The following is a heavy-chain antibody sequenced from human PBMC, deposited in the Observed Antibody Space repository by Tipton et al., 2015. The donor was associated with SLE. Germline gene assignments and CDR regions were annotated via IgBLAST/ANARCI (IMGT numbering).Heavy chain of an antibody. D-gene: IGHD2-2*01. CDR2: IYSSGNT. Sequence: TLSLTCTVSGGSISRHYWSWIRQPAGKGLEWIGHIYSSGNTTYNPSLQSRVTMSVDTSKNQFSLRLSSVTAADTAVYYCARGQGGYCTSTSCYYYYGMDVWGQGTMVTVSS. V-gene: IGHV4-4*07. CDR1: GGSISRHY. J-gene: IGHJ6*02. CDR3: ARGQGGYCTSTSCYYYYGMDV.